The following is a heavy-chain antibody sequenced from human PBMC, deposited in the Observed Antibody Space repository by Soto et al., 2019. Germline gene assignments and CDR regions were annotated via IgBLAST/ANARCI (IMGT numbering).Heavy chain of an antibody. CDR1: GGSISSSNW. V-gene: IGHV4-4*02. D-gene: IGHD4-17*01. Sequence: QVQLQESGPGLVKPSGTLSLTCAVSGGSISSSNWWSWVRQRPGKGLEWIGEIYHSGSTNYNTSLKSRVTISVDNSKNQFSLKLNSVTAADTAVYYCARKDYGDRDFGSWGQGTLVTVSS. J-gene: IGHJ4*02. CDR3: ARKDYGDRDFGS. CDR2: IYHSGST.